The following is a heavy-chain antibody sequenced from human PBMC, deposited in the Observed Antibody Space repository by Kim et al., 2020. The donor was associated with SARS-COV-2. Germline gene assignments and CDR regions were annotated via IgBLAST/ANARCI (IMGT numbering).Heavy chain of an antibody. CDR1: GGSISSYY. V-gene: IGHV4-4*07. CDR2: IYTSGST. J-gene: IGHJ6*02. D-gene: IGHD5-18*01. Sequence: SETLSLTCTVSGGSISSYYWSWIRQPAGKGLEWIGRIYTSGSTNYNPSLKSRVTMSVDTSKNQFSLKLSSVTAADTAVYYCAREGYSYGGKKRNGMDVWGQGTTVTVSS. CDR3: AREGYSYGGKKRNGMDV.